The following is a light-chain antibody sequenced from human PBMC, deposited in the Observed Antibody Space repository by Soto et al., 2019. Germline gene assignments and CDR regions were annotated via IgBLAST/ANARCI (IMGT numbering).Light chain of an antibody. V-gene: IGLV2-14*01. CDR2: EVS. CDR1: SSDDVGYKY. J-gene: IGLJ2*01. CDR3: ASYTGSRTSVI. Sequence: QSALTQPVPVSGSPGQSSTVACTGTSSDDVGYKYVSWYQQHPDKAPKLIIFEVSNRPSGISSRFSGSKSGNTASLTISGLQAEDEADYYCASYTGSRTSVIFGRGTKLTVL.